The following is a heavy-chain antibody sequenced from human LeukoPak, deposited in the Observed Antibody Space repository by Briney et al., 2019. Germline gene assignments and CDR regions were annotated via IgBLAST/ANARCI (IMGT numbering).Heavy chain of an antibody. V-gene: IGHV5-10-1*01. Sequence: GESLKISCKGSGYTFTNYWINWVHQMPGKGLEWMGRIHPSDSYTNYSPSFQGHVTISSDKSISTAYLQWSSLKASDTAMYYCARDDARGAPGGKDYWGQGTLVTVSS. D-gene: IGHD3-16*01. CDR2: IHPSDSYT. J-gene: IGHJ4*02. CDR3: ARDDARGAPGGKDY. CDR1: GYTFTNYW.